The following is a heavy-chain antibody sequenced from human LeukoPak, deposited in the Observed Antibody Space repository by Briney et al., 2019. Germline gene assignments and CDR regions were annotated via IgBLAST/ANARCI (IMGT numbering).Heavy chain of an antibody. D-gene: IGHD3-10*01. CDR3: AKVMTWFGELSPYYFDY. J-gene: IGHJ4*02. CDR1: GFTFSSYA. V-gene: IGHV3-23*01. CDR2: ISGSGGST. Sequence: PGGSLRLSCAASGFTFSSYAMSWVRQAPGKGLEWVSAISGSGGSTYYADSVKGRFTISRDNSKNTLYLQMNSLRAEDTAVYYCAKVMTWFGELSPYYFDYWGQETLVTVSS.